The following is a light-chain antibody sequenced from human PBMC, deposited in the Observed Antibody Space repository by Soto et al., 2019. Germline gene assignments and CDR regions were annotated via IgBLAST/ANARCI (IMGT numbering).Light chain of an antibody. J-gene: IGKJ5*01. CDR1: QSVSSSY. V-gene: IGKV3-20*01. Sequence: EIVLTQSPGTLSLSPGERATLSCRASQSVSSSYSAWYQQKPGQAPRLLIYAASTRATGLPDRFSGSGSGTDFTLTISRLVPEDFAVYYCQQYGSSPITFGQGTRLEIK. CDR3: QQYGSSPIT. CDR2: AAS.